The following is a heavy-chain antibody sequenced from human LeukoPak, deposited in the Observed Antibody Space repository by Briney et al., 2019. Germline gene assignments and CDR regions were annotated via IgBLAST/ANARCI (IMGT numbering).Heavy chain of an antibody. Sequence: SVKVSCKASGYTFTSYAISWVRQAPGQGLEWMGGIIPIFGTANYAQKFQGRVTITTDESTSTAYMELSSLRSEDTAVYYCARRLSSDRDGAFDIWGQGTMVTVSS. J-gene: IGHJ3*02. CDR3: ARRLSSDRDGAFDI. V-gene: IGHV1-69*05. D-gene: IGHD5-24*01. CDR1: GYTFTSYA. CDR2: IIPIFGTA.